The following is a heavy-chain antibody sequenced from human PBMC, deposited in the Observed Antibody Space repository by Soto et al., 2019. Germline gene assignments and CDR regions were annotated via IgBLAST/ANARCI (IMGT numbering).Heavy chain of an antibody. D-gene: IGHD2-15*01. V-gene: IGHV3-23*01. CDR1: GFTFSSYA. J-gene: IGHJ6*02. CDR2: ISGSGGST. CDR3: MMVAGNHITFPYYYYGMDV. Sequence: GGSLRLSCAASGFTFSSYAMSWVRQAPGKGLEWVSAISGSGGSTYYADSVKGRFTISRGNSKNTLYLQMNSLRAEDTAVYYCMMVAGNHITFPYYYYGMDVWGQGTTVTVSS.